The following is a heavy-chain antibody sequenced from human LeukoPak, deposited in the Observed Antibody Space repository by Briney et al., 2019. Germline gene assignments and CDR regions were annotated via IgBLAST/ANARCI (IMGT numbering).Heavy chain of an antibody. CDR3: ARQSSSSYHYFDY. D-gene: IGHD6-13*01. CDR1: GFTFSSYW. J-gene: IGHJ4*02. CDR2: IKQDGSEK. V-gene: IGHV3-7*01. Sequence: GGSLRLCCAASGFTFSSYWMSWVRQAPGKGLEWVANIKQDGSEKYYVDSVKGRFTISRDNAKNSLYLQMNSLRAEDTAVYYCARQSSSSYHYFDYWGQGTLVTVSS.